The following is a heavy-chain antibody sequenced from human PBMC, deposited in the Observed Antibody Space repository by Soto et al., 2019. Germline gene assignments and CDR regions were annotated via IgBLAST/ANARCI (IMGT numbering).Heavy chain of an antibody. J-gene: IGHJ4*02. D-gene: IGHD2-15*01. CDR2: IYYSGTT. Sequence: TLSLTCTVSGGSISSSGYYWGWIRQPPGKGLEWIGSIYYSGTTYYNPSLKSRVTISVDTSKNQFSLKLISVTAADTAVYYCARHLRGGGSCCYLFDYWGQGTLVTVSS. CDR1: GGSISSSGYY. V-gene: IGHV4-39*01. CDR3: ARHLRGGGSCCYLFDY.